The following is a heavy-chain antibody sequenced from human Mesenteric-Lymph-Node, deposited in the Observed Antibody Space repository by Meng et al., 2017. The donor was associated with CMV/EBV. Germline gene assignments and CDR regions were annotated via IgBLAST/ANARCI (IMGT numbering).Heavy chain of an antibody. CDR3: ARIGGDSPAFDY. CDR2: ISSGGSAI. V-gene: IGHV3-48*03. J-gene: IGHJ4*02. D-gene: IGHD3-3*01. Sequence: GESLKISCLVSGFTFTNYEINWVRQAPGKGLEWVSCISSGGSAIYYADSVKGRFTISRDDAQNSLYQQMNSLRAEDTAVYYCARIGGDSPAFDYWGQGTLVTVSS. CDR1: GFTFTNYE.